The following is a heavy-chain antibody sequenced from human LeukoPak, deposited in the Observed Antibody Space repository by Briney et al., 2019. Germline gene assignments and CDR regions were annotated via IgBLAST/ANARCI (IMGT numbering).Heavy chain of an antibody. V-gene: IGHV1-2*02. Sequence: ASVKVSCKASGYTVTSYGISWVRQAPAQGLECMGWVNPNSGDTNYAQKFQGRVTMTRDTSINTAYMELSRLRSDDTAVYYCARGLDDCGNRYYYMDVWGEGTTVTISS. J-gene: IGHJ6*03. D-gene: IGHD2-21*02. CDR3: ARGLDDCGNRYYYMDV. CDR2: VNPNSGDT. CDR1: GYTVTSYG.